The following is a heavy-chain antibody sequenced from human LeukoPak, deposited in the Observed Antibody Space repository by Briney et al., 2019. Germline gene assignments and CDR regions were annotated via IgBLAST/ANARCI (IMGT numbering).Heavy chain of an antibody. CDR2: IGTAGNT. Sequence: PGGSLRLSCAASGFTFSSHDMHWVRQPTGKGLEWVSVIGTAGNTYYADSVKGRFTISRENARNSLLLQMDNLRAEDTAVYYCARSKSYSSGRTDFDWWSQGTLVTVPS. CDR1: GFTFSSHD. J-gene: IGHJ4*02. D-gene: IGHD6-19*01. V-gene: IGHV3-13*01. CDR3: ARSKSYSSGRTDFDW.